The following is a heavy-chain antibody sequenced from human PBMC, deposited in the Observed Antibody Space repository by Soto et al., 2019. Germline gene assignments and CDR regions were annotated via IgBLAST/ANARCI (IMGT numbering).Heavy chain of an antibody. D-gene: IGHD3-10*01. V-gene: IGHV3-74*01. CDR1: GFTFSSKW. CDR3: ANSFGSGIMDV. Sequence: EVQLAESGGGLVQPGGSLRLSCAASGFTFSSKWMHWVRQAPGKGLVWVSRINSDGSWISHADSVKGRFTISRDNAKNTLYLQMNSLRVEDTAVYYCANSFGSGIMDVWGQGTTVTVSS. J-gene: IGHJ6*02. CDR2: INSDGSWI.